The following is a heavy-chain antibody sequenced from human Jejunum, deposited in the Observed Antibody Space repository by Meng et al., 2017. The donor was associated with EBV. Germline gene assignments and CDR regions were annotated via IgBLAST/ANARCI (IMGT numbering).Heavy chain of an antibody. CDR3: AKRMPGTGFDY. CDR2: IYYTGTT. CDR1: GYSMSNSNW. Sequence: QLQDAGPGLVKPSDTLSLTCAVSGYSMSNSNWWGWIRQPPGKGLEWIGYIYYTGTTYYNPSLKSRVTMSIDTSKNHFSLKLTSVTTMDTAVYYCAKRMPGTGFDYWGQGTLVTVSS. D-gene: IGHD1-1*01. V-gene: IGHV4-28*01. J-gene: IGHJ4*02.